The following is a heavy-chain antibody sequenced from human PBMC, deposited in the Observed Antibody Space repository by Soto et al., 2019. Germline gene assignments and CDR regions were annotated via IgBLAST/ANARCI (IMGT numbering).Heavy chain of an antibody. V-gene: IGHV3-30*18. D-gene: IGHD6-6*01. CDR3: AKDLSSSLYYYGMDV. Sequence: QVQLVESGGGVVQPGRSLRLSCAASGFTFSSYGMHWVRQAPGKGLEGVAVISYDGSNKYYADSVKGRFTISRDNSKNTLYLQMNSLRAEDTAVYYCAKDLSSSLYYYGMDVWGQGTTVTVSS. CDR2: ISYDGSNK. J-gene: IGHJ6*02. CDR1: GFTFSSYG.